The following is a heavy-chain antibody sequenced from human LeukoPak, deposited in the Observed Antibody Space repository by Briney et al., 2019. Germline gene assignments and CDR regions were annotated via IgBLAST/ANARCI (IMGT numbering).Heavy chain of an antibody. CDR1: GYSISSGYY. CDR3: ARTTEGYAGGPGYSYYYYMDV. D-gene: IGHD5-12*01. J-gene: IGHJ6*03. Sequence: SETLSLTCTVSGYSISSGYYWGCIRQPPGKGLEWIGSFDQSGSTYYNPSLKSRVTISVDTSKNQVSLKLRSVTAADTAVYYCARTTEGYAGGPGYSYYYYMDVWGKGTTVTISS. V-gene: IGHV4-38-2*02. CDR2: FDQSGST.